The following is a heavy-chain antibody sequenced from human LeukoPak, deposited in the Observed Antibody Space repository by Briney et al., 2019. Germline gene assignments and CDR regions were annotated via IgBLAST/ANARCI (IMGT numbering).Heavy chain of an antibody. CDR1: GFTFNNYA. CDR2: ISINGDNT. Sequence: GGSLRLSCSASGFTFNNYAMHWVRQAPGKGPEFVSTISINGDNTYYADSVKGRFTISRDNSKNTLYLQVRSLRDEDTAVYYRVKDHEYSYDYWGRGTLVTVSS. J-gene: IGHJ4*02. CDR3: VKDHEYSYDY. D-gene: IGHD5-18*01. V-gene: IGHV3-64D*06.